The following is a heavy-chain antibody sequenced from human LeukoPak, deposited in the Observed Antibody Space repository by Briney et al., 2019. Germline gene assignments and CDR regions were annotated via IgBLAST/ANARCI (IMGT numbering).Heavy chain of an antibody. D-gene: IGHD4-23*01. V-gene: IGHV3-30-3*01. CDR2: ISYDGSNK. CDR1: GFTFSSYA. Sequence: GRSLILSCAASGFTFSSYATHWVRQAPGKGLEWVAVISYDGSNKYYADSVKGRFTISRDNSKNTLYLQMNSLRAEDTAVYYCARSRWGARNVYLQHWGEGTLVTVS. J-gene: IGHJ1*01. CDR3: ARSRWGARNVYLQH.